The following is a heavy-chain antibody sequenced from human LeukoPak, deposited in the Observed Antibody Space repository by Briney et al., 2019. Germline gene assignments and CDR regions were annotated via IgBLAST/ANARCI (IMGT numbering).Heavy chain of an antibody. Sequence: ASVKISCKVSGYTFTYYYMHWVQQAPGKGLEWMGLVDPKDGETIYAEKFQGRVTITADTSTDTAYMELSSLRSEDTAVYYCATAGARYCSGGSCLDYWGQGTLVTVSS. CDR1: GYTFTYYY. CDR2: VDPKDGET. V-gene: IGHV1-69-2*01. CDR3: ATAGARYCSGGSCLDY. J-gene: IGHJ4*02. D-gene: IGHD2-15*01.